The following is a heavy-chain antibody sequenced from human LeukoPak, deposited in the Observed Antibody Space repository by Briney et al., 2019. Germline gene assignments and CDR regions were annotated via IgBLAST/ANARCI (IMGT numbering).Heavy chain of an antibody. Sequence: ASVKVSCKASGYTFTSYGISWVRQAPGQGLEWMGWISAYNGNTNYAQKLQGRVTMTTDTSTSTAYMELRSLRSDDTAVYYCARGARSTYYDSSGYYANWGQGTLVTVSS. D-gene: IGHD3-22*01. V-gene: IGHV1-18*01. CDR3: ARGARSTYYDSSGYYAN. CDR1: GYTFTSYG. J-gene: IGHJ4*02. CDR2: ISAYNGNT.